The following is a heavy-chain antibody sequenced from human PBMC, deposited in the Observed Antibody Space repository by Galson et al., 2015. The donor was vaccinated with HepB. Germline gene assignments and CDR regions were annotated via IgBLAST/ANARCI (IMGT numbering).Heavy chain of an antibody. V-gene: IGHV3-15*01. J-gene: IGHJ5*02. CDR2: IQSKNDGGTI. CDR1: GFTCSDAW. D-gene: IGHD2-8*01. CDR3: TAEPLGYCSNVKCYDWFDP. Sequence: SLRLSCAASGFTCSDAWMSWVRQTPGKGLEWVGRIQSKNDGGTIDYAAPVEGRFTISRDDLKNTLFLQMNSLKSEDTAVYYCTAEPLGYCSNVKCYDWFDPWGQGTLVTVSS.